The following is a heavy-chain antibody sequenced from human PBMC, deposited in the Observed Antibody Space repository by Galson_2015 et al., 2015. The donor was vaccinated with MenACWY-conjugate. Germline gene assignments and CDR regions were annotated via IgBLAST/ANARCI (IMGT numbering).Heavy chain of an antibody. CDR1: GFTLGSYS. CDR2: IWSDGNKK. V-gene: IGHV3-33*01. D-gene: IGHD3-3*01. Sequence: LRLSCAASGFTLGSYSMHWVRQSPGKGLEWVALIWSDGNKKSYADSVRGRFNISRDNSKNTLYLQMNNLRADDTAMYYCARDQGLEWLPSNWFDPWGQGTLVTVSS. CDR3: ARDQGLEWLPSNWFDP. J-gene: IGHJ5*02.